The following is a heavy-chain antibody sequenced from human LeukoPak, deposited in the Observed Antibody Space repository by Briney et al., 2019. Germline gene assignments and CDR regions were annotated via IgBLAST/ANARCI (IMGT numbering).Heavy chain of an antibody. CDR3: AGGGYYDSSGYISY. CDR2: IHYTGST. V-gene: IGHV4-59*12. CDR1: GGSINSYY. J-gene: IGHJ4*02. D-gene: IGHD3-22*01. Sequence: SETLSLTCTVPGGSINSYYWRWIRQPPGKGLECIWYIHYTGSTSYNPSLKSRVTISVDTSTKQSSLKLSSVTAAATAVYYCAGGGYYDSSGYISYWGQGTLVTVSS.